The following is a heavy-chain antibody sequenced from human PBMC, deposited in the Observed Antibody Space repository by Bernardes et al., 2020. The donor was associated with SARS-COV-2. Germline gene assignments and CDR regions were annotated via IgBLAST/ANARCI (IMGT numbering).Heavy chain of an antibody. D-gene: IGHD3-22*01. CDR2: ISAYNGNT. CDR1: GYTFTTYG. V-gene: IGHV1-18*01. J-gene: IGHJ4*02. CDR3: ARDRHYYDNSGYFYLAY. Sequence: ASVKVSCKASGYTFTTYGISWVRQAPGQGLEWMGWISAYNGNTNYAQKFQGRITMTTDTSPSTAYMELRSLRSDDTAVYYCARDRHYYDNSGYFYLAYWGQGTLVSVSS.